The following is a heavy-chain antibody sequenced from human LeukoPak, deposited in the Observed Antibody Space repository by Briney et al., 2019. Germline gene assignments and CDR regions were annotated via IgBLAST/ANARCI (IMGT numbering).Heavy chain of an antibody. D-gene: IGHD3-22*01. CDR2: IYSGGST. CDR1: GFTVSSNY. V-gene: IGHV3-53*01. CDR3: ASNYYDSTGT. Sequence: GGSLRLSCAASGFTVSSNYMSWVRQAPGKGLEWVSVIYSGGSTYYADSVKGRFTISRDNSKNTLYLQMNNLRAEDTAVYYCASNYYDSTGTWGQGTLVTVSS. J-gene: IGHJ4*02.